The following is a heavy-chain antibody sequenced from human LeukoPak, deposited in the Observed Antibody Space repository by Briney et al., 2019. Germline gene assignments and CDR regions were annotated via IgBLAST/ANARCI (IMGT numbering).Heavy chain of an antibody. V-gene: IGHV4-39*01. CDR3: ARGGYYGSGNDFRFDA. J-gene: IGHJ5*02. CDR1: GGSISSSSYY. D-gene: IGHD3-10*01. CDR2: IYYSVST. Sequence: SETLSLTCTVSGGSISSSSYYWGWIRQPPGKGLEWIGRIYYSVSTHYNPALKSRVTISVDTSKNQFSLKLSSVAAADTAIYYCARGGYYGSGNDFRFDAWGQGTLVTVSS.